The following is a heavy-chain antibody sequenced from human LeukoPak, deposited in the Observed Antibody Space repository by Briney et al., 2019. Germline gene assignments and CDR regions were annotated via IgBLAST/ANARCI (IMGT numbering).Heavy chain of an antibody. Sequence: ASVKVSCKASGYTFISYTISWVRQAPGQGLEWMGWISPYNDNTDYAQKFQGRVSMTTDTATRTAYMELRSLRSDDTAVYYCAREAEVWGSFRYFDSWGQGTLVTVFS. CDR2: ISPYNDNT. CDR3: AREAEVWGSFRYFDS. J-gene: IGHJ5*01. V-gene: IGHV1-18*01. CDR1: GYTFISYT. D-gene: IGHD3-16*02.